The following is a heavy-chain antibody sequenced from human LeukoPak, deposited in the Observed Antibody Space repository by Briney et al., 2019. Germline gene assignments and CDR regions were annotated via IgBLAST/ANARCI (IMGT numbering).Heavy chain of an antibody. Sequence: GGSLRLSCAGSGFTFGNYAMNWVRQAPGKGLEWIAIISYDGSKEFYADSVKGRFSISRDNSTSTLFLQMSGLSPEDTSVYYCVRPKYTRGFDNWGQGTLVTVSS. D-gene: IGHD6-6*01. CDR1: GFTFGNYA. V-gene: IGHV3-30*15. J-gene: IGHJ4*02. CDR2: ISYDGSKE. CDR3: VRPKYTRGFDN.